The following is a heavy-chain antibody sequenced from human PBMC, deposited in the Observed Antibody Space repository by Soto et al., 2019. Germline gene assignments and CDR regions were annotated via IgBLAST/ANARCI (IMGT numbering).Heavy chain of an antibody. V-gene: IGHV1-18*01. J-gene: IGHJ4*02. D-gene: IGHD6-19*01. CDR3: ARSMPYSIGWEPSDY. CDR1: GYTFNSYG. CDR2: ISAYNGDT. Sequence: QVQLVQSGAEVKKPGASVKVSCKASGYTFNSYGINWVRQAPGQGLDWMGWISAYNGDTNFAQKVQGRVTMTTDTGTTTAYMELGSLRSDDTALYSCARSMPYSIGWEPSDYWGQGTLVTVSS.